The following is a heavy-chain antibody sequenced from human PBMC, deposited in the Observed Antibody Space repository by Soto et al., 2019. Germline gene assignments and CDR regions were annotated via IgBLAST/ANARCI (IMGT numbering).Heavy chain of an antibody. CDR2: IVPSGDGT. D-gene: IGHD6-13*01. CDR1: GFTFSSYA. V-gene: IGHV3-23*01. CDR3: AKKHIAAVATSFFDY. Sequence: GGSLRLSCAASGFTFSSYAMHWVRQAPGKGLEWVSAIVPSGDGTYYADSVRGRFTISRDNSRNTLYLQMNSLRAEDTAVYYCAKKHIAAVATSFFDYWGQGALVTVSS. J-gene: IGHJ4*02.